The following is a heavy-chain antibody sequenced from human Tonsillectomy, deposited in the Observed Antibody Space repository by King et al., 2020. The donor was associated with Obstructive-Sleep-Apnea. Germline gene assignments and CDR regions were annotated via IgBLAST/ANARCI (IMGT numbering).Heavy chain of an antibody. CDR1: GFTFSSYS. Sequence: VQLVESGGGLVKPGGFLRLSCAASGFTFSSYSMNWVRQAPGKGLEWVSSISSSSTYIYYADSVKGRFTISRDNAKNSLYLQMNRLRAEDTAVYYCARAQPRRVRRSTMDVWGQGTTVTVSS. V-gene: IGHV3-21*01. J-gene: IGHJ6*02. CDR3: ARAQPRRVRRSTMDV. CDR2: ISSSSTYI. D-gene: IGHD3-10*01.